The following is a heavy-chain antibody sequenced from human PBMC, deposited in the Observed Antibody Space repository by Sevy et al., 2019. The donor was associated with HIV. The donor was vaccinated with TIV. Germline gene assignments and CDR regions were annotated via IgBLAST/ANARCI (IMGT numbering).Heavy chain of an antibody. J-gene: IGHJ3*02. CDR3: AGDGRSITNFNYDDSSGYRRSDAFDI. CDR1: GFTFSSYE. Sequence: GGSLRLSCAASGFTFSSYEMNWVRQAPGKGLEWVSYISSSGSTIYYADSVKGRFTISRDNAKNSLYLQMNSLRAEDTAVYYWAGDGRSITNFNYDDSSGYRRSDAFDIWGQGTMVTVSS. V-gene: IGHV3-48*03. CDR2: ISSSGSTI. D-gene: IGHD3-22*01.